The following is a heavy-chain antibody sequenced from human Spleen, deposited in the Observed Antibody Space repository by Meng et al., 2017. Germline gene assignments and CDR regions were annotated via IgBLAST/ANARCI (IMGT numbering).Heavy chain of an antibody. Sequence: GESLKISCTASGFTFNNYGMNWVRQAPGKGLEWVSVISGSGDNTYYADSVKGRITISRDNAKNSLSLQMNSLRAEDTAVYYCAREQITVVTRYFDLWGPGTLVTVSS. V-gene: IGHV3-21*06. J-gene: IGHJ2*01. CDR2: ISGSGDNT. CDR1: GFTFNNYG. CDR3: AREQITVVTRYFDL. D-gene: IGHD4-23*01.